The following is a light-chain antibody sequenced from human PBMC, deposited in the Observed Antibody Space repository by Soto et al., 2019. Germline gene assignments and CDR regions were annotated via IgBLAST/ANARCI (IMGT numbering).Light chain of an antibody. CDR3: AAWDGSLNGWV. CDR1: SSNIGSNT. CDR2: SND. J-gene: IGLJ2*01. V-gene: IGLV1-44*01. Sequence: QAVVTQAPSASGTPGQRVTISCSGSSSNIGSNTVSWYQQVPGTAPKLLIYSNDQRPSGVPDRFSGSKSGTSASLAIGGLQSEDEADDYCAAWDGSLNGWVFGGGTKLTVL.